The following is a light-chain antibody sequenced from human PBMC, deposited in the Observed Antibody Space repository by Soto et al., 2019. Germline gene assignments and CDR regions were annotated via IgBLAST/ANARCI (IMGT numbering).Light chain of an antibody. J-gene: IGLJ2*01. Sequence: QSALTQPASVSGSPGQSISISCTGTSSDFGGYKYVSWYQQHPGKAPKLMIYDVSNRPSGVSNRFSGSKSGNTASLTISGLQAEDEADYYCSSYTSGSTLLFGGWTKLTVL. CDR1: SSDFGGYKY. CDR3: SSYTSGSTLL. CDR2: DVS. V-gene: IGLV2-14*01.